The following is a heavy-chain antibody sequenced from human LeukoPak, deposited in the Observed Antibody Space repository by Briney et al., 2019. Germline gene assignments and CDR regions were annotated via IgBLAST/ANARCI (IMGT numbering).Heavy chain of an antibody. J-gene: IGHJ6*02. V-gene: IGHV3-30*18. CDR3: AKEISDIVATIFNYYYGMDV. CDR1: GFTFSSYG. CDR2: ISYDGSNK. D-gene: IGHD5-12*01. Sequence: QPGGSLRLSCAASGFTFSSYGMHWVRQAPGKGLEWVAVISYDGSNKYYADSVKGRFTISRGNSKNTLYLQMNSLRAEDTAVYYCAKEISDIVATIFNYYYGMDVWGQGTTVTVSS.